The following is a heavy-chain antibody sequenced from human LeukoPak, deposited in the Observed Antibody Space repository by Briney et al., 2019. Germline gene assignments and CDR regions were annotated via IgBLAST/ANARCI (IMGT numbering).Heavy chain of an antibody. Sequence: GGSLRLSCAASGFTFSSYAMHWVCQAPGKGLEWVAVISDDGSNKKYADYVKGRFTISRDNSKNTLYLQMNSLRAEDTAVYYCARDGYYYDSRGFGFDYWGQGTLVTVSS. D-gene: IGHD3-22*01. J-gene: IGHJ4*02. CDR2: ISDDGSNK. V-gene: IGHV3-30*04. CDR3: ARDGYYYDSRGFGFDY. CDR1: GFTFSSYA.